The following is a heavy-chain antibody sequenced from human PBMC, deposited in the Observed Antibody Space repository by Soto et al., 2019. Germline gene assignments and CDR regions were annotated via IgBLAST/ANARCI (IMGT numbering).Heavy chain of an antibody. D-gene: IGHD3-9*01. Sequence: LRLSCVASGFNLSHPWMTWVRQAAGKGLEWVGRIKSKTDGGTADYAAPVKGRATISRDDSKNTVYLQMNSLKTEDTAVYYCTTGIYYDILTGYHNVAYWGQGALVTVSS. V-gene: IGHV3-15*01. CDR3: TTGIYYDILTGYHNVAY. J-gene: IGHJ4*02. CDR1: GFNLSHPW. CDR2: IKSKTDGGTA.